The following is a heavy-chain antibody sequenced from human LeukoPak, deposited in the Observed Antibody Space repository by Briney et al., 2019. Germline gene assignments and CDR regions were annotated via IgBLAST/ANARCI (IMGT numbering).Heavy chain of an antibody. D-gene: IGHD3-10*01. V-gene: IGHV4-34*01. CDR3: ASVRRGFGESSKYYSYYYMDV. J-gene: IGHJ6*03. CDR1: SESFSGHS. CDR2: INDSGST. Sequence: SETLSLTCGVNSESFSGHSWTWIRQPPGKGLEWIGEINDSGSTNYSPSLKSRVAISVDMSKGQFSLKLSAVTAADTAVYYCASVRRGFGESSKYYSYYYMDVWGNGTTVTISS.